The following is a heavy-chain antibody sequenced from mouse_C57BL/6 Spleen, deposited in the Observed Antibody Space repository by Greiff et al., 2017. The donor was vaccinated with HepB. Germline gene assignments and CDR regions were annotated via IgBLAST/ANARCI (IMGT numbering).Heavy chain of an antibody. V-gene: IGHV5-6*01. CDR2: ISSGGSYT. Sequence: EVNLVDSGGDLVKPGGSLKLSCAASGFTFSSYGMSWVRQTPDKKLEWVATISSGGSYTYYPDSVKGRFTISRDNAKNTLYLQMSSLKSEDTAMYYCARHNYGSSYGWYFDVWGTGTTVTVSS. CDR1: GFTFSSYG. CDR3: ARHNYGSSYGWYFDV. J-gene: IGHJ1*03. D-gene: IGHD1-1*01.